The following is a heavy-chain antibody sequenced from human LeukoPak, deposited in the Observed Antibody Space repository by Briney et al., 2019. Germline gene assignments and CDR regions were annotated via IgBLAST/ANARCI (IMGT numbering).Heavy chain of an antibody. CDR2: INPNSGGT. CDR1: GFTFTGYY. CDR3: ARTERWLQFRYFDY. V-gene: IGHV1-2*02. D-gene: IGHD5-24*01. J-gene: IGHJ4*02. Sequence: GASVKVSCKASGFTFTGYYMHWVRQAPGQGLEWMGWINPNSGGTNYAQEFQGRVTMTRDTSISTAYMELSRLRTDDTAVYYCARTERWLQFRYFDYWGQGTLVTVSS.